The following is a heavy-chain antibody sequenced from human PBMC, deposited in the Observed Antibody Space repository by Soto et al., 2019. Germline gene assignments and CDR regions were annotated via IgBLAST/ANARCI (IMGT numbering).Heavy chain of an antibody. CDR1: GYTFTGYY. Sequence: QVQLVQSGAEVKKPGASVKVSCKASGYTFTGYYMHWVRQAPGQGLEWMGWINPNSGGTNYAQKFQGWVTMTRDTSISTAYMELSRVRSDDTAVYYCAKGSSWPYYYYGMDVWGQGTTVTVSS. CDR2: INPNSGGT. D-gene: IGHD6-13*01. V-gene: IGHV1-2*04. J-gene: IGHJ6*02. CDR3: AKGSSWPYYYYGMDV.